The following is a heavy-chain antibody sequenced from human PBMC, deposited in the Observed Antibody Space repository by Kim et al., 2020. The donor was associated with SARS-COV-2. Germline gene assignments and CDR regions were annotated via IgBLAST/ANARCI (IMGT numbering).Heavy chain of an antibody. J-gene: IGHJ6*02. V-gene: IGHV4-59*08. CDR3: ERHVLRLLEGSPVSV. Sequence: PSLKSRVTISVDTSKNQFSLKLSSVTAADTAVYYCERHVLRLLEGSPVSVWGQGTTVTVSS. D-gene: IGHD3-3*01.